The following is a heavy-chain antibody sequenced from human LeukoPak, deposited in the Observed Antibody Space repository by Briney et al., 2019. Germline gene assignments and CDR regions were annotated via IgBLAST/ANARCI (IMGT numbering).Heavy chain of an antibody. CDR3: ARARDFWSGYYSDY. J-gene: IGHJ4*02. Sequence: SETLSLTCAVYGGSFSGYYWSWIRQPPGKGLEWIGEINHSGSTNYNPSLKSRVTISVDTSKNQFSLTLSSVTAADTAVYYCARARDFWSGYYSDYWGQGTLVTVSS. CDR1: GGSFSGYY. V-gene: IGHV4-34*01. D-gene: IGHD3-3*01. CDR2: INHSGST.